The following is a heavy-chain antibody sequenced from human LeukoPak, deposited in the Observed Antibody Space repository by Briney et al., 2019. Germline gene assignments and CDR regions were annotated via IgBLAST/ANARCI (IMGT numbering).Heavy chain of an antibody. V-gene: IGHV3-7*01. CDR2: IKQDGSEK. Sequence: GGSLRLSCAASGFTFSSYAMHWVRQAPGKGLEWVANIKQDGSEKYYVDSVKGRFTISRDNAKNSLYLQMNSLRAEDTAVYYCARVGSGWFGFDYWGQGTLVTVSS. CDR1: GFTFSSYA. CDR3: ARVGSGWFGFDY. J-gene: IGHJ4*02. D-gene: IGHD6-19*01.